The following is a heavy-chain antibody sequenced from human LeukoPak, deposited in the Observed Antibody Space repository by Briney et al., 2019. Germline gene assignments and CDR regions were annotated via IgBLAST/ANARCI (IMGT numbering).Heavy chain of an antibody. CDR3: ASGGNYYGSGSYGIEWYFDL. Sequence: GGSLRLSCAASEFIFSDYAMGWVRQAPGKGLEWVSTIDKTTYPTFYADSVKGRFTISRDNSKNTLYLQMNSLRTEDTAVYYCASGGNYYGSGSYGIEWYFDLWGRGTLVTVSS. J-gene: IGHJ2*01. D-gene: IGHD3-10*01. V-gene: IGHV3-23*05. CDR2: IDKTTYPT. CDR1: EFIFSDYA.